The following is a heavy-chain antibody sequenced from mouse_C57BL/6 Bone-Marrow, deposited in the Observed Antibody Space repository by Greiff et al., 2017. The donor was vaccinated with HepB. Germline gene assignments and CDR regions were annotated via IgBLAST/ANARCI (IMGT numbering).Heavy chain of an antibody. V-gene: IGHV2-2*01. Sequence: VQRVESGPGLVQPSQSLSITCTVSGFSLTSYGVHWVRQSPGKGLEWLGVIWSGGSTDYNAAFISRLSISKDNSKSQVFFKMNSRQADDTAIYYCARMRPDYYYFDCWGQGTTLTVSS. D-gene: IGHD1-1*01. CDR1: GFSLTSYG. J-gene: IGHJ2*01. CDR3: ARMRPDYYYFDC. CDR2: IWSGGST.